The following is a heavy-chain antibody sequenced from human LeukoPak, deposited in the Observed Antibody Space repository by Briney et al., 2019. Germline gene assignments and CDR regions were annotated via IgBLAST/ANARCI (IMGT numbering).Heavy chain of an antibody. CDR3: ASGPLGIVATFED. V-gene: IGHV5-10-1*01. Sequence: GESLRISCKGPGYSFTSYWISWVRQMPGKGLEWMGRIDPSDSYTNYSPSFQGHVTISADKSISTAYLQWSSLKASDTAMYYCASGPLGIVATFEDWGQGTLVTVSS. CDR1: GYSFTSYW. CDR2: IDPSDSYT. D-gene: IGHD5-12*01. J-gene: IGHJ4*02.